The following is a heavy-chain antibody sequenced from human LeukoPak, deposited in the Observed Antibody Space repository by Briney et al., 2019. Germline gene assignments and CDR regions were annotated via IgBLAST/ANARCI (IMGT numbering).Heavy chain of an antibody. D-gene: IGHD1-26*01. CDR1: GFTFSSYA. CDR3: AKGYSGNYSPLDY. CDR2: ISAGGGT. Sequence: GESLRLSCAASGFTFSSYAMSWVRQAPGKGLEWVSVISAGGGTHYADSVKGRFTISRDNSKNTLYLQMNSLRAEDTAVYYCAKGYSGNYSPLDYWGQGTLVTVSS. V-gene: IGHV3-23*01. J-gene: IGHJ4*02.